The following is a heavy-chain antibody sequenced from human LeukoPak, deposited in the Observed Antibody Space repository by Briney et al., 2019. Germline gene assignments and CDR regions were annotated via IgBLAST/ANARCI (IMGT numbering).Heavy chain of an antibody. Sequence: ASVKVSCKASGYTFTSYAMNWVRQAPGQGLEWMGWINTNTGNPTYAQGFTGRFVFSLDTSVSTAYLQISSLKAEDTAVYYCARGTQLRRNSDLLGYWGQGTPVTVSS. CDR2: INTNTGNP. V-gene: IGHV7-4-1*02. CDR3: ARGTQLRRNSDLLGY. CDR1: GYTFTSYA. J-gene: IGHJ4*02. D-gene: IGHD5-18*01.